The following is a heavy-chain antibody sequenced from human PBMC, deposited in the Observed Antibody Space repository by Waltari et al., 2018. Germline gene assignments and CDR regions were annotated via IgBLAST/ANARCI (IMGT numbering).Heavy chain of an antibody. CDR2: ISGSGGST. D-gene: IGHD3-22*01. J-gene: IGHJ4*02. V-gene: IGHV3-23*01. CDR3: AKVRLYYYDSSGYYFY. Sequence: EVQLLESGGGLVQPGGSLRLSCAASGFTFSSYAMRWVRQAPGKGLEWVSAISGSGGSTYYADSVKGRFTISRDNSKNTLYLQMNSLRAEDTAVYYCAKVRLYYYDSSGYYFYWGQGTLVTVSS. CDR1: GFTFSSYA.